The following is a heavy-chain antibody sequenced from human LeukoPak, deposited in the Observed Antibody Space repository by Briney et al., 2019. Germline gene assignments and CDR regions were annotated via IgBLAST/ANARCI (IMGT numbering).Heavy chain of an antibody. Sequence: GGSLRLSCAASGFTFSSYAMSWVRQAPGKGLEWVSAISGSGGSTYYADSVKGRFTISRDNSKNTLYLQMNSLRAEDTAVYYCARDQWLVLSYYFDYWGQGTLVTVSS. CDR3: ARDQWLVLSYYFDY. D-gene: IGHD6-19*01. CDR2: ISGSGGST. V-gene: IGHV3-23*01. CDR1: GFTFSSYA. J-gene: IGHJ4*02.